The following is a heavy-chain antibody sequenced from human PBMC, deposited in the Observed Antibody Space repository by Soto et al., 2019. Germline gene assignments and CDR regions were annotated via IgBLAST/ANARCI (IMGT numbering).Heavy chain of an antibody. V-gene: IGHV3-73*02. Sequence: EVQLVESGGGLVQPGGSLKVSCAASGFTFSDSAMHWVRQASGKGLEWVGRIRNKGNNYATAYTASVKGRFTISRDDSKNTVYLQMSSLKIDDTAVYYCTARRDWTAVDPLEYWGLGTLVTVSS. CDR1: GFTFSDSA. CDR2: IRNKGNNYAT. D-gene: IGHD5-18*01. J-gene: IGHJ4*02. CDR3: TARRDWTAVDPLEY.